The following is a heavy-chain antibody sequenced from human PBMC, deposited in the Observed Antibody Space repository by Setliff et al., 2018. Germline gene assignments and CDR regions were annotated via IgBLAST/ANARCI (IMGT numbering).Heavy chain of an antibody. D-gene: IGHD4-4*01. CDR2: ISSSSYI. Sequence: GSLRLSCAASGFTFSSYSMNWVRQAPGKGLEWVSSISSSSYIYYADSVKGRFTISRDNAKNSLYLQMNSLRAEDTAVYYCARQPGSQTTFFDYWGQGTLVTVSS. CDR3: ARQPGSQTTFFDY. CDR1: GFTFSSYS. J-gene: IGHJ4*02. V-gene: IGHV3-21*01.